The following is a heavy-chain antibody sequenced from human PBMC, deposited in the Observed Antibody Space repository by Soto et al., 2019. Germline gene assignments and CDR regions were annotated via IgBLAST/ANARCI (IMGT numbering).Heavy chain of an antibody. D-gene: IGHD3-9*01. CDR1: GFTFSSYA. CDR3: ANAKLTDYDILTGTYFDY. CDR2: ISGSGGST. V-gene: IGHV3-23*01. Sequence: GGSLRLSCAASGFTFSSYAMSWVRQAPGKGLEWVSAISGSGGSTYYADSVKGRFTISGDNSKNTLYLQMNSLRAEDTAVYYCANAKLTDYDILTGTYFDYWGQGTLVTVSS. J-gene: IGHJ4*02.